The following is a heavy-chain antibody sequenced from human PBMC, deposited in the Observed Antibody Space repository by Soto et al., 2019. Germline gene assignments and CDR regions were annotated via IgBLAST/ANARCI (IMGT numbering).Heavy chain of an antibody. V-gene: IGHV1-3*05. CDR2: INAGNGNT. J-gene: IGHJ4*02. D-gene: IGHD2-21*02. CDR1: GYTFTSYA. Sequence: QVQLVQSGAEEKKPGASVKVSCKASGYTFTSYAMHWVRQAPGQRLEWMRWINAGNGNTKYSQKLQGRVTITRDTSASTAYMELSSLRSEDTAVYYCARSIVVVTALDYWGQGTLVTVSS. CDR3: ARSIVVVTALDY.